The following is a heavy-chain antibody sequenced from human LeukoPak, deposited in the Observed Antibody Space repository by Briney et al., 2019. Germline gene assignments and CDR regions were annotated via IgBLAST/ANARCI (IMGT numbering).Heavy chain of an antibody. J-gene: IGHJ4*02. Sequence: GGSLRLSCLAYEFTFQNYAMHWVRQPPGKGLEWVSGISGSGGSTYYADAVKGRFTISRDNSKNTLYLQMNSLRAEDTALYYCAGARGYSYGRGDYWGQGTLVTVSS. V-gene: IGHV3-23*01. CDR1: EFTFQNYA. CDR2: ISGSGGST. D-gene: IGHD5-18*01. CDR3: AGARGYSYGRGDY.